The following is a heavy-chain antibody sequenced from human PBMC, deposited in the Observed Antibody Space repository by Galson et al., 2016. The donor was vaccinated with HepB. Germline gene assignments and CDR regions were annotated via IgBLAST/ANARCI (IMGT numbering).Heavy chain of an antibody. V-gene: IGHV3-7*04. CDR2: IKYDGNEK. Sequence: SLRLSCAASGFSFSSYAIHWVRQAPGKGLEWVANIKYDGNEKYYVDSLKGRFTISRDNAKDSLYLQMNGLRVEDTAVYYCARVPYYGAYGDWYFDLWGRGTLVSVSS. CDR3: ARVPYYGAYGDWYFDL. CDR1: GFSFSSYA. J-gene: IGHJ2*01. D-gene: IGHD4-17*01.